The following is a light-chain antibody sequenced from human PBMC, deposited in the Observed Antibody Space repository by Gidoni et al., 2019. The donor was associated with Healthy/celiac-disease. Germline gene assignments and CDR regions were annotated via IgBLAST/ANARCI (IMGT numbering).Light chain of an antibody. CDR3: QQRSNWPWT. CDR1: QSVSSY. J-gene: IGKJ1*01. V-gene: IGKV3-11*01. CDR2: DAS. Sequence: EIVLTQSPATLSLSPGERATLSCRASQSVSSYLAWYQKKPGQAHRLLIYDASNRATGIPARFSGRGSGTDFTLTISSLEPEDFAVYYCQQRSNWPWTFGQGTKVEIK.